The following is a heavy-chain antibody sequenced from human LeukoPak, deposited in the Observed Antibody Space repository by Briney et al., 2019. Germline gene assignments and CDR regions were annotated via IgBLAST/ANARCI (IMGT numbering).Heavy chain of an antibody. Sequence: SETLSLTCTVSGASISSSSYYWGWIRQPPGKGLEWIGSIYYSGSTYYNPSLKSRVTISVDTSKNQFSLKLSSVTAADTAVYYCARPRSDYYDSSGYYEYFDYWGQGTLVTVSS. CDR2: IYYSGST. V-gene: IGHV4-39*01. CDR3: ARPRSDYYDSSGYYEYFDY. J-gene: IGHJ4*02. D-gene: IGHD3-22*01. CDR1: GASISSSSYY.